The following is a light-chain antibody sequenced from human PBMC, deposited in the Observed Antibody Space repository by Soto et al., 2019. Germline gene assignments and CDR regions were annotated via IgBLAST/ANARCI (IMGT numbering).Light chain of an antibody. J-gene: IGKJ5*01. CDR3: QQSYSTPRIT. CDR1: QSIRNY. V-gene: IGKV1-39*01. Sequence: DIQMTQFPSSLSASVRDRVTITCRANQSIRNYLNWYQQKPGKAPKLLIYAASSLQSGVPSRFSGRGSGTDFTLTISSLQPEDFATYYCQQSYSTPRITFGQGTRLEIK. CDR2: AAS.